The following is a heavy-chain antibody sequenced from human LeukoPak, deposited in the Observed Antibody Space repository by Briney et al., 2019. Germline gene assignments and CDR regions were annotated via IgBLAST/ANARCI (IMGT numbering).Heavy chain of an antibody. CDR2: VFYTGST. D-gene: IGHD5-12*01. J-gene: IGHJ4*02. V-gene: IGHV4-59*01. CDR1: GGSINNYY. CDR3: ARADDYPYFFDS. Sequence: SETLSLTCTVSGGSINNYYWSWIRRPPGKGLEWIGYVFYTGSTNYNPSLKSRVTISVGTSRNQFSLKLSSVTAADTAMYYCARADDYPYFFDSWGQGTLVTVSS.